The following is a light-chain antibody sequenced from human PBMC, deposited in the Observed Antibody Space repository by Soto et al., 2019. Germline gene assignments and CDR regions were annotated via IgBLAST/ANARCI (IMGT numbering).Light chain of an antibody. CDR2: GAS. Sequence: EIVLTQSPGTLSLSPGERATLSCRASQSVSGTYLAWYQQNPGQPPRLLIYGASSRATDIPDRFSGSGSGTDFTLTISRLEPEDFAVYYCQEYGTSRTFGQGTKVEIK. CDR1: QSVSGTY. CDR3: QEYGTSRT. J-gene: IGKJ1*01. V-gene: IGKV3-20*01.